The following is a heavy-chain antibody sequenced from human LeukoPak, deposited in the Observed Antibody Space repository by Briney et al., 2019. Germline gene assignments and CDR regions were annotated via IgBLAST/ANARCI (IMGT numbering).Heavy chain of an antibody. CDR3: ARGSRGSGSYYATFFDY. V-gene: IGHV4-31*02. D-gene: IGHD3-10*01. Sequence: TFGDYAMSWIRQHPGKGLEWIGYIYYSGSTYYNPSLKSRVTISVDTSKNQFSLKLSSVTAADTAVYYCARGSRGSGSYYATFFDYWGQGTLVTVSS. CDR2: IYYSGST. CDR1: TFGDYA. J-gene: IGHJ4*02.